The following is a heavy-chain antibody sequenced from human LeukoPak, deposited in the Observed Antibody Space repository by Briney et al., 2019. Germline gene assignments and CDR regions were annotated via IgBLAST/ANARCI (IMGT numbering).Heavy chain of an antibody. CDR3: ARGYYYDSSGYSAFDY. CDR2: ISWNSGSI. CDR1: GFTFDDYA. Sequence: GRSLRLSCAASGFTFDDYAMHWVRQAPGKGLEWVSGISWNSGSIGYADPVKGRFTISRDNAKNSLYLQMNSLRAEDMALYYCARGYYYDSSGYSAFDYWGQGTLVTVSS. D-gene: IGHD3-22*01. V-gene: IGHV3-9*03. J-gene: IGHJ4*02.